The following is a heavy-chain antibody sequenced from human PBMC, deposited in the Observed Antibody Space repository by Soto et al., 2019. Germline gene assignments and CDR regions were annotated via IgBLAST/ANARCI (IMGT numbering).Heavy chain of an antibody. V-gene: IGHV1-69*13. J-gene: IGHJ6*02. D-gene: IGHD3-9*01. CDR2: IIPIFGTA. CDR1: GGTFSSYA. Sequence: GASVKVSCKASGGTFSSYAISWVRQAPGQGLEWMGGIIPIFGTANYAQKFQGRVTITADESTSTAYMELSSLRSEDTAVYYCARLDYDILTGREYYYYGVDVWGQGTTVTVSS. CDR3: ARLDYDILTGREYYYYGVDV.